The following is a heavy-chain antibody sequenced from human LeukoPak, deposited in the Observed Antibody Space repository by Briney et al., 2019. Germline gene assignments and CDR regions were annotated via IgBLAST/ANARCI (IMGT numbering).Heavy chain of an antibody. CDR3: ARAQIYTHWYGEDYFDY. D-gene: IGHD6-13*01. CDR2: INTRTGNP. Sequence: ASVKVSCKASGYTFTDYPMNWVRQAPGQGLEWMGWINTRTGNPTYAQGFTGRCVISLDTSVSTAYLQISSLKAEDTAVYFCARAQIYTHWYGEDYFDYWGPGTLVTVSS. V-gene: IGHV7-4-1*02. J-gene: IGHJ4*02. CDR1: GYTFTDYP.